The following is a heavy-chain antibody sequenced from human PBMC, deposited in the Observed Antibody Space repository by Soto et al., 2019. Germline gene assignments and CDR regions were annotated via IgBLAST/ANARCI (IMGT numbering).Heavy chain of an antibody. CDR3: ARDSGWPILNFDN. D-gene: IGHD3-10*01. V-gene: IGHV3-30*03. Sequence: GSLRLSCAASDFDFSSYGIHWVRQAPGKGLEWVAASSYDGRETFYADSAKGRFTVSKEMSKNTAFLQMNALRHGDTAVYFCARDSGWPILNFDNWGQGTPVTVSS. J-gene: IGHJ4*02. CDR1: DFDFSSYG. CDR2: SSYDGRET.